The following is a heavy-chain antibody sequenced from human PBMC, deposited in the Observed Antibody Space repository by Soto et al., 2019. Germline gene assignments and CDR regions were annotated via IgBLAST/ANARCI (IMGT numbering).Heavy chain of an antibody. J-gene: IGHJ4*02. CDR1: CGSIISGGCY. CDR3: ARDPGCSSTSCYGRSYYFDY. Sequence: PSETLSLTCTFSCGSIISGGCYWSWIRQHPGKGLEWIGYIYYSGSTYYNPSLKSRVTMSVDTSKNQFSLKLSSVTAADTAVYYCARDPGCSSTSCYGRSYYFDYWGQGTLVTVSS. D-gene: IGHD2-2*01. CDR2: IYYSGST. V-gene: IGHV4-31*03.